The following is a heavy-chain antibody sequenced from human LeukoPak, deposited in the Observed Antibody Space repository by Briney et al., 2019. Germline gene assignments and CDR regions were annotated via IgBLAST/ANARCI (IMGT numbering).Heavy chain of an antibody. CDR1: GGSIGSGSHY. CDR2: VYAGGRT. D-gene: IGHD3-3*01. J-gene: IGHJ4*02. CDR3: ARAVPYNFWSGYDDY. Sequence: SGTLSLTCAVSGGSIGSGSHYWGWIRQPAGKGLEWIGRVYAGGRTNYNPSLRSQVTISLDTSKNQFSLNLSSVTAADTAIYYCARAVPYNFWSGYDDYWGQGTLVTVSS. V-gene: IGHV4-61*02.